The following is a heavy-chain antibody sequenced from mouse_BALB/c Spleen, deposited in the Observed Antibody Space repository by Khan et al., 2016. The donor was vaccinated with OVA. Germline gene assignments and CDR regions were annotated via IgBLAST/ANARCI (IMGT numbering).Heavy chain of an antibody. Sequence: QVQLQQPGAELVKPGASVKISCKASGYTFTSYYMYWVKQRPGQGLEWIGGINPNNGDTHFNEKFKNKATLTVDKSSSTAYMQIISLTSEDSAVYYCARSGYGNPFAYWGQGTLVTVSA. CDR1: GYTFTSYY. J-gene: IGHJ3*01. V-gene: IGHV1S81*02. D-gene: IGHD2-1*01. CDR3: ARSGYGNPFAY. CDR2: INPNNGDT.